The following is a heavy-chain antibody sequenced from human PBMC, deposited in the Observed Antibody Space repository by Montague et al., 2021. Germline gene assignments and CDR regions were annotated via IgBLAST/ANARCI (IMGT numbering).Heavy chain of an antibody. D-gene: IGHD2-15*01. CDR3: ARSLYCIGGSCYSGFDP. V-gene: IGHV4-39*01. CDR2: IYYNGTT. Sequence: SETLSLTCTFTNGSSSFARSSSGWIPPPPTKGLDFIGVIYYNGTTYDTPTLNTHLTVSLHTSKNPSSLKLSSVTAADTAVYYCARSLYCIGGSCYSGFDPWGTGAMVSVS. CDR1: NGSSSFARSS. J-gene: IGHJ5*02.